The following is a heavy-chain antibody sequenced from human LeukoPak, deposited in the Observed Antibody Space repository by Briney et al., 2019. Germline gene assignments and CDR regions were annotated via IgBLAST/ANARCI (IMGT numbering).Heavy chain of an antibody. Sequence: ASVKVSCKASGYTFTNYGISWVRQAPGQGLEWMGWISVNNDNTKYAQKLQGRVTMTTDTSTSTANIELTSMKSDDTAVYYCLRGAHYDSSGYCGDWGQGTLVTVSS. J-gene: IGHJ4*02. CDR2: ISVNNDNT. V-gene: IGHV1-18*01. CDR3: LRGAHYDSSGYCGD. D-gene: IGHD3-22*01. CDR1: GYTFTNYG.